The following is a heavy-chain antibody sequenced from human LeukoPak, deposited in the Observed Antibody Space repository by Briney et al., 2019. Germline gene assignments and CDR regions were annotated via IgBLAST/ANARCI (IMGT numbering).Heavy chain of an antibody. CDR1: GGSISSGDYY. V-gene: IGHV4-30-4*01. J-gene: IGHJ4*02. CDR2: IYYSGST. D-gene: IGHD5-18*01. CDR3: ARLHVDTAMAYYFDY. Sequence: SQTLSLTCTVSGGSISSGDYYWSWIRQPPGKGLEWIGYIYYSGSTYYNPSLKSRVTISVDTSKNQFSLKLSPVTAADTAVYYCARLHVDTAMAYYFDYWGQGTLVTVSS.